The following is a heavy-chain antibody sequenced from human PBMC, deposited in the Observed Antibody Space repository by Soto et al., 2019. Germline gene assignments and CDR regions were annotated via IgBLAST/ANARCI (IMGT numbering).Heavy chain of an antibody. V-gene: IGHV3-21*01. CDR3: ARHTAVAGRFDY. CDR1: GFTFISYS. CDR2: ISSSSSYI. J-gene: IGHJ4*02. Sequence: GGSLRLSCAASGFTFISYSMNWVRQAPGKGLEWVSSISSSSSYIYYADSVKGRFTISRDNAKNSLYLQMNSLRAEDTAVYYCARHTAVAGRFDYWGQGTLVTVSS. D-gene: IGHD6-19*01.